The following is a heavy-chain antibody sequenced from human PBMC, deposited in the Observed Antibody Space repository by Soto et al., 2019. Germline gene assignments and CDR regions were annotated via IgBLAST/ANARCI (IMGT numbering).Heavy chain of an antibody. V-gene: IGHV3-48*04. Sequence: EVQLVESGGGLVQPGGSLRLSCVASGFDINRYSMNWVRQAPGKGLEWISYINSGSTSVFYADSVRGRFTISRDNAKNSLYLQMNSLRAEDTAVYYCTSSTSPDAYWGQGTLVTVSS. D-gene: IGHD2-2*01. CDR1: GFDINRYS. J-gene: IGHJ4*02. CDR2: INSGSTSV. CDR3: TSSTSPDAY.